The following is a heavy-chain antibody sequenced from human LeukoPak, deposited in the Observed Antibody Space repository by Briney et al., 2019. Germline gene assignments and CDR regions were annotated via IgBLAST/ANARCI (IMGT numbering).Heavy chain of an antibody. D-gene: IGHD3-22*01. CDR1: GFTFSSYG. J-gene: IGHJ6*03. CDR2: IRYDGSNK. Sequence: GGSLSLSCAASGFTFSSYGMHWVRQAPGKGLEWVAFIRYDGSNKYYADSVKGRFTISRDNSKNTLYLQMNSLRAEDTAVYYCAGYYDSSGYYYYMDVWGKGTTVTISS. V-gene: IGHV3-30*02. CDR3: AGYYDSSGYYYYMDV.